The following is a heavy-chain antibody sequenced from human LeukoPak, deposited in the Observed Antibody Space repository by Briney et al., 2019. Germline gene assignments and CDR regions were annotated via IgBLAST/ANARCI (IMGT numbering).Heavy chain of an antibody. CDR2: MNPNSGNT. J-gene: IGHJ5*02. V-gene: IGHV1-8*01. D-gene: IGHD4-23*01. Sequence: ASVKVSCKASGYTFTSYDINWVRQATGQGLEWMGWMNPNSGNTGYAQKFQGRVTMTRNTSISTAYMELSSLRSEDTAVYYCARASLEGGGYGGGSDWFDPWGQGTLVTVSS. CDR3: ARASLEGGGYGGGSDWFDP. CDR1: GYTFTSYD.